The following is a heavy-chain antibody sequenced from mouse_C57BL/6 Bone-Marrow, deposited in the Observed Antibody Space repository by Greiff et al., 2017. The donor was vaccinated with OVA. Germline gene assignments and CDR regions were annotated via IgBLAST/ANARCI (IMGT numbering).Heavy chain of an antibody. D-gene: IGHD3-2*02. CDR1: GFTFSDYG. CDR2: ISSGSSTI. CDR3: ASEAFAY. J-gene: IGHJ3*01. V-gene: IGHV5-17*01. Sequence: DVKLEESGGGLVKPGGSLKLSCAASGFTFSDYGMHWVRQAPEKGLEWVAYISSGSSTIYYADTVKGRFTISRDNAKNTLFLQMTSLRSEDTAMYYCASEAFAYWGQGTLVTVSA.